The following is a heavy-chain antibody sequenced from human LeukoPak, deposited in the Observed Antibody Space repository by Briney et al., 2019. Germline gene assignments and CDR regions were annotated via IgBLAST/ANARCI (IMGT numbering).Heavy chain of an antibody. V-gene: IGHV4-61*02. Sequence: SQTLSLTCTVSGGSISSGSYYWSWIRQPAGKGLEWIGRIYTSGSTNYNPSLKSRVTISVDTSKNQFSLKLSSVTAADTAVYYCATQSDSGYYPSSFDPWGQGTLVTVSS. CDR2: IYTSGST. D-gene: IGHD3-22*01. J-gene: IGHJ5*02. CDR3: ATQSDSGYYPSSFDP. CDR1: GGSISSGSYY.